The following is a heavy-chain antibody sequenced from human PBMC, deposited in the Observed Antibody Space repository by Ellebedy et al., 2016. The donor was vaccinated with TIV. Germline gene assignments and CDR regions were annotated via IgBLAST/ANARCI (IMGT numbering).Heavy chain of an antibody. D-gene: IGHD3-3*01. V-gene: IGHV3-72*01. CDR2: TRNKANSYTT. CDR3: ARTFFH. J-gene: IGHJ4*02. Sequence: GGSLRLXXAASGFTFTDHYMDWVRQAPGKGLEWVGRTRNKANSYTTEYAASVKGRFTISRDDSKNLLYLQMNSLKTEDTPVYYCARTFFHWGQGTLVTVSS. CDR1: GFTFTDHY.